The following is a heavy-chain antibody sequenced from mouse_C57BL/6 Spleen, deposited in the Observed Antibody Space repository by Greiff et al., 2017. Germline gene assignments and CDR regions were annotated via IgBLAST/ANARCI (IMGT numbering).Heavy chain of an antibody. CDR2: INYDGSST. CDR3: ARDLYYGNPPDWYFDV. CDR1: GFTFSDYY. Sequence: EVMLVESEGGLVQPGSSMKLSCTASGFTFSDYYMAWVRQVPEKGLEWVANINYDGSSTYYLDSLKSRFIISRDNAKNIRYLQMSSLKSEDTATYYCARDLYYGNPPDWYFDVWGTGTTVTVSS. D-gene: IGHD2-1*01. V-gene: IGHV5-16*01. J-gene: IGHJ1*03.